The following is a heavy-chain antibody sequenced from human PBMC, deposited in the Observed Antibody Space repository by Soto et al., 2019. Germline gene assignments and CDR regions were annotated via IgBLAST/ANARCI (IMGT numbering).Heavy chain of an antibody. D-gene: IGHD3-3*01. V-gene: IGHV3-48*02. CDR2: ISSSSSTI. CDR3: ARLLYDFWSGYYRREPLDV. Sequence: PGGSLRLSCAASGFTFSSYSMNWVRQAPGKGLEWVSYISSSSSTIYYADSVKGRFTISRDNAKNSLYLQMNSLRDEDTAVYYCARLLYDFWSGYYRREPLDVWGQGTTVTVSS. CDR1: GFTFSSYS. J-gene: IGHJ6*02.